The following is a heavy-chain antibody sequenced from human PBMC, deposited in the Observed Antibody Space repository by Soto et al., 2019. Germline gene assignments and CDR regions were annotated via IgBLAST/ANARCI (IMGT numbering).Heavy chain of an antibody. Sequence: GGSLRLSCATSGFSISYKCMSWVRQSPGKGLEWISVISSGGDPSYADSVKGRFTISRDITKNTLFLQMTSLRADDTAVYFCARDSGYSSAYWEHYFDYWGQGTLVTVSS. CDR2: ISSGGDP. D-gene: IGHD3-16*01. J-gene: IGHJ4*02. CDR3: ARDSGYSSAYWEHYFDY. V-gene: IGHV3-53*01. CDR1: GFSISYKC.